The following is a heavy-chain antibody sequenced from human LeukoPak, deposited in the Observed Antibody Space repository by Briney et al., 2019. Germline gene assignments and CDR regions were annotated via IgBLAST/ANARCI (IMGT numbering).Heavy chain of an antibody. D-gene: IGHD3-22*01. CDR2: TYYIVSP. CDR3: ARDRHDSTGYYYDY. CDR1: GGSMNSYY. V-gene: IGHV4-59*01. Sequence: SQTLSLTCSVSGGSMNSYYWSWIRQSPGKGLEWIGYTYYIVSPNYNPSLKSRVTISVDTSKNQFSLRLTSVTAADTAVYYCARDRHDSTGYYYDYWGQGALVTVSS. J-gene: IGHJ4*02.